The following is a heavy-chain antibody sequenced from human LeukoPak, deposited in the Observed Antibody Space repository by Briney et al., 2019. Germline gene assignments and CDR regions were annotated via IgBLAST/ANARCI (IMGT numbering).Heavy chain of an antibody. J-gene: IGHJ4*02. CDR2: ISTTGDTI. CDR1: GFTFRDHC. CDR3: ARVRYDFWSGYLLDY. D-gene: IGHD3-3*01. V-gene: IGHV3-11*01. Sequence: PGGSLRLSCEASGFTFRDHCMSWIRQPPGKGPEWVSYISTTGDTIHYRDSVKGRFTLSRDNTKNSLYLQMNTLRVEDTAVYFCARVRYDFWSGYLLDYWGQGILVTVSS.